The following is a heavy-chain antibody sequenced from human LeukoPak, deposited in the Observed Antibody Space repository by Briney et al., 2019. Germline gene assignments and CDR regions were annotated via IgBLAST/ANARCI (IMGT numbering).Heavy chain of an antibody. V-gene: IGHV3-23*01. J-gene: IGHJ4*02. CDR3: AKDDAWLRFGE. CDR1: GFTFSSYA. CDR2: ISGSGGST. Sequence: QPGGSLRLSCAASGFTFSSYAMSWVRQAPGKGLEWVSAISGSGGSTYYADSVKGRFTISRDNSKNTLYLEVISLTADDTAVYYCAKDDAWLRFGEWSQGTLVTVSS. D-gene: IGHD3-10*01.